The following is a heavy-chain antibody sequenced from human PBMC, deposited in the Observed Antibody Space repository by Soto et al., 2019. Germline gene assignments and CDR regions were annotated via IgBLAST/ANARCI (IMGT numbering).Heavy chain of an antibody. V-gene: IGHV4-39*01. CDR3: AKREIPGPIDY. J-gene: IGHJ4*02. Sequence: PSETLSLTCIVSGDPISSSDYYWGWIRHAPGKGPEWIGSIYNSGIMHYNPSLRNRLTMSVDTSKNQFSLKLTSVTAADMAVYYCAKREIPGPIDYGGQGTLVTVSS. CDR2: IYNSGIM. CDR1: GDPISSSDYY. D-gene: IGHD1-26*01.